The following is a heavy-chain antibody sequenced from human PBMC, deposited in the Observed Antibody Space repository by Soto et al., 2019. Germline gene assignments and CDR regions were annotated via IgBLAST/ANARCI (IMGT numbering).Heavy chain of an antibody. CDR3: ASGRPDDAFDI. CDR2: IIPIFGTA. CDR1: GGTFSSYA. J-gene: IGHJ3*02. V-gene: IGHV1-69*13. Sequence: ASVKVSCKASGGTFSSYAISWVRQAPGQGLEWMGGIIPIFGTANYAQKFQGRVTITADESTSTAYMELSSLRSEDTAVYYCASGRPDDAFDIWGQGTMVTVSS.